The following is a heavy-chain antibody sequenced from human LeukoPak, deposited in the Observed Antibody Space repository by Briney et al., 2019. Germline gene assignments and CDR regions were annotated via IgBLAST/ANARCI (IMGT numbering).Heavy chain of an antibody. CDR3: ARGNGSGWPTPPYYFDY. D-gene: IGHD6-19*01. Sequence: SETLSLTCTVSGGSISSYHWSWIRQPPGKGLECIGYIYYSGSTHYNPSLKSRVTISVDTSKNQFSLKLSSVTAADTAVYYCARGNGSGWPTPPYYFDYWGQGTLVTVSS. V-gene: IGHV4-59*01. J-gene: IGHJ4*02. CDR1: GGSISSYH. CDR2: IYYSGST.